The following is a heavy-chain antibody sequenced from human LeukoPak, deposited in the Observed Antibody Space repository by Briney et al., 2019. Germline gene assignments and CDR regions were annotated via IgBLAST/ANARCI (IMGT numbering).Heavy chain of an antibody. CDR1: GGSISSSDHY. Sequence: SETLSLTCSVSGGSISSSDHYWGWIRQPPEKGLEWIGSIHHSGNTYYNPSLKRRVTISVDTSKNQFSLKLSSVTAADTAVYYCARRKMGYSSSFNWFDPWGQGTLVTVSS. J-gene: IGHJ5*02. V-gene: IGHV4-39*07. CDR2: IHHSGNT. CDR3: ARRKMGYSSSFNWFDP. D-gene: IGHD6-13*01.